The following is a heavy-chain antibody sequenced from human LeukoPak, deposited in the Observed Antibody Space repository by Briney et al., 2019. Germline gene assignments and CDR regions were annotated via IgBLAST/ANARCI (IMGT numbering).Heavy chain of an antibody. V-gene: IGHV3-23*01. J-gene: IGHJ5*02. Sequence: LSLTCTVSGGSISSGGYYWSWIRQHPGKGLEWVSAISDSGDGTYYADSVRARFTISRDNSKNTVDLQMSSLRAEDTAVYYCVREVSGWPNNWFDPWGQGTLVTVSS. D-gene: IGHD6-19*01. CDR1: GGSISSGGYY. CDR3: VREVSGWPNNWFDP. CDR2: ISDSGDGT.